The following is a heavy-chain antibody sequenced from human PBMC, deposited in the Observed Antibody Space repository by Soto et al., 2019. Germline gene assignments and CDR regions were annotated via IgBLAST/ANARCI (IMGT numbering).Heavy chain of an antibody. CDR1: GYTFTSYY. CDR2: INPSGGST. J-gene: IGHJ4*02. V-gene: IGHV1-46*01. Sequence: ASVKVSCKASGYTFTSYYIHWVRQAPGQGLEWMGIINPSGGSTSYAQKFQGRVTMTRDTSTSTVYMELSSLRSEDTAVYYCASTVKVGATNRALDYWGQGTLVTVSS. CDR3: ASTVKVGATNRALDY. D-gene: IGHD1-26*01.